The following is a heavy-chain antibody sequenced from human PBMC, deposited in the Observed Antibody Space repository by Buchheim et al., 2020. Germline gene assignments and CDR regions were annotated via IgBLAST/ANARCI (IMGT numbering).Heavy chain of an antibody. CDR3: ARGGDCSGGSCYPWDYFDY. D-gene: IGHD2-15*01. CDR1: GFIFSGQW. CDR2: IKQDGSEQ. V-gene: IGHV3-7*01. Sequence: EGQLVESGGGLVQPGGSLTISCAASGFIFSGQWMTWVRQAPGKGLEWVANIKQDGSEQYYVDSVKGRFTISRDNAKNSLYLQMNSLRAEDTAVYYCARGGDCSGGSCYPWDYFDYWGQGTL. J-gene: IGHJ4*02.